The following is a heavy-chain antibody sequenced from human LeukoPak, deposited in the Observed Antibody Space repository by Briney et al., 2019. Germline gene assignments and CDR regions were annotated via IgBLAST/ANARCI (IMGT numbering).Heavy chain of an antibody. J-gene: IGHJ3*02. CDR3: ARDGKWEPRGTDAFDI. V-gene: IGHV4-34*01. Sequence: PSETLSLTCGVYGGSLSDHNWDWIRQPPGKGLEWIGEINESGGTNYNPSLKSRVTISVDTSKNQFSLKLSSVTAADTAVYYCARDGKWEPRGTDAFDIWGQGTMVTVSS. CDR1: GGSLSDHN. CDR2: INESGGT. D-gene: IGHD1-26*01.